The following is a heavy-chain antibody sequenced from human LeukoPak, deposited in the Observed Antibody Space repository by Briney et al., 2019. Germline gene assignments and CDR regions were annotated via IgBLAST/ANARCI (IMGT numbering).Heavy chain of an antibody. V-gene: IGHV3-23*01. CDR3: ARVGDRWLLWNDAFDI. CDR1: GFTFTNYA. J-gene: IGHJ3*02. Sequence: GGSLSLSCAASGFTFTNYAMSWVRQAPGKGLEWVSVISDGGARTYYAGSVKGRFTISRDNSKSTLYLQMNSLRTEDTAVYYCARVGDRWLLWNDAFDIWGQGTMVTVSS. D-gene: IGHD5-12*01. CDR2: ISDGGART.